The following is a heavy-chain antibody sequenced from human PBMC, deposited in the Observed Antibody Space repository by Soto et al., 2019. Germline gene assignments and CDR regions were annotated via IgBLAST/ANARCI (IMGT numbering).Heavy chain of an antibody. CDR3: ARLAARQAVDY. J-gene: IGHJ4*02. V-gene: IGHV3-7*05. D-gene: IGHD6-6*01. CDR1: GFTFSGYW. CDR2: IRQDGRQK. Sequence: GGSLRLSCAASGFTFSGYWMTWVRQAPGKGLEWVANIRQDGRQKYYVDSVKGRFSVSRDNANNLLYVQMSSLRADDTAVYYCARLAARQAVDYWGQGSLVTVSS.